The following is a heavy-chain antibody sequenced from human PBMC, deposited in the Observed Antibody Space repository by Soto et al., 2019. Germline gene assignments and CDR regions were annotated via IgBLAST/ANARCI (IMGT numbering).Heavy chain of an antibody. CDR2: ISSSGDSS. CDR1: GITFSTSA. CDR3: AREIVVARGASYFDY. D-gene: IGHD2-2*01. Sequence: SLRLSCVGSGITFSTSAMNWVRQAPGKGLEWVSGISSSGDSSHYADSVKGRFTISRDNSKNTVYLQMNSLRAEDTAVYYCAREIVVARGASYFDYWGPGTLVTVSS. V-gene: IGHV3-23*01. J-gene: IGHJ4*02.